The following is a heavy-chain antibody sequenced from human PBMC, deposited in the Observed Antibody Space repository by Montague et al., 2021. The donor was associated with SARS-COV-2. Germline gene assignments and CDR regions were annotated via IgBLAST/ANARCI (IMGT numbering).Heavy chain of an antibody. V-gene: IGHV4-4*07. CDR2: IYASGGT. CDR3: AGGVVAAPQGVDY. J-gene: IGHJ4*02. CDR1: GEPISGYF. D-gene: IGHD2-15*01. Sequence: SETLSLTCSVSGEPISGYFWNWIRLPAGKGLEWIWRIYASGGTNYNPSLESRVTMSVDTSKNQFSLKVNSVTAAATAMYFCAGGVVAAPQGVDYWGRGTLVTVSS.